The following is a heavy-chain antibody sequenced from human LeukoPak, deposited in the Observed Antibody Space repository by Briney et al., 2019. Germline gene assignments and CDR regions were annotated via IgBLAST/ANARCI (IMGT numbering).Heavy chain of an antibody. Sequence: SETLSLTCTVSGGSVNSVSYYWSWIRQPPGKGVEWIAHIYNGVNTNYNPSLKSRVTISVDTSKNQFSLRLNSVTAADTAVYYCARSRAFNSGAFDPWGQGSLVTVSS. CDR1: GGSVNSVSYY. CDR3: ARSRAFNSGAFDP. D-gene: IGHD1-26*01. J-gene: IGHJ5*02. CDR2: IYNGVNT. V-gene: IGHV4-61*01.